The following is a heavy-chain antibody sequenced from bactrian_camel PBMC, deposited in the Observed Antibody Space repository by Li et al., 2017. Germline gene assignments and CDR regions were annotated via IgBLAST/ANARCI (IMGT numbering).Heavy chain of an antibody. V-gene: IGHV3S6*01. CDR2: IYTGTSNA. D-gene: IGHD2*01. CDR3: AARGPYCYTKLSVRDFTY. J-gene: IGHJ6*01. Sequence: QVQLVESGGGSVQAGGSLRLSCAASGYTYNRNCMAWFRQAPGKEREGVASIYTGTSNAVYADSVKGRFTITQDKAKATLYLQMTSLKPEDTAMYYCAARGPYCYTKLSVRDFTYWGQGTQVTVS. CDR1: GYTYNRNC.